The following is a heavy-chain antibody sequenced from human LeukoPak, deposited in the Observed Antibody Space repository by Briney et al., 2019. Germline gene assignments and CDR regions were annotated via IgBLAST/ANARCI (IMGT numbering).Heavy chain of an antibody. V-gene: IGHV4-59*01. D-gene: IGHD4-17*01. CDR3: ARDRDYGDQDWYFDL. Sequence: SETLSLTCTVSGGSISSYYWSWIRQPPGKGLEWIGYIYYSGSTNYNPSLKSRVTISVDTSKNQFSLNLSSVTAADTAVYYCARDRDYGDQDWYFDLWGRGTLVTVSS. CDR2: IYYSGST. CDR1: GGSISSYY. J-gene: IGHJ2*01.